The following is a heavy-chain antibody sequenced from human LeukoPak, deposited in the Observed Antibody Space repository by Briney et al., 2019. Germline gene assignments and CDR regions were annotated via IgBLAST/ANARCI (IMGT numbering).Heavy chain of an antibody. D-gene: IGHD3-22*01. CDR1: GFTFSSYS. Sequence: GGSLRLSCAASGFTFSSYSMNWVRQAPGMVLEWVSSISSSSSYIYYADSVKGLFTISRDNAKNSLYLQMNSLRAEDTAVYYCARDYSWYYYDSSGYSGYFDYWGQGTLVTVSS. J-gene: IGHJ4*02. CDR2: ISSSSSYI. CDR3: ARDYSWYYYDSSGYSGYFDY. V-gene: IGHV3-21*01.